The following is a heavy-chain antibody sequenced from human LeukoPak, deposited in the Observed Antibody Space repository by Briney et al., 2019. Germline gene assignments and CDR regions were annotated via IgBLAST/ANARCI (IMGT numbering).Heavy chain of an antibody. CDR1: RLSFSSYW. D-gene: IGHD4-17*01. V-gene: IGHV3-7*01. CDR2: IIQDGGEI. CDR3: VRALGDDLNRRDYAGNHF. J-gene: IGHJ4*02. Sequence: PGGPLRLSCAVSRLSFSSYWMRWARQTPGKGLEYVANIIQDGGEIHYVDSVKGRFTISRDNAKKQLYLQMNRLSGGDTAVYYCVRALGDDLNRRDYAGNHFWGQGTLVIVSS.